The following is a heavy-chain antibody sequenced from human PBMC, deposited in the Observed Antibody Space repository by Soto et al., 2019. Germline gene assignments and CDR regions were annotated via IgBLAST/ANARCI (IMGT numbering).Heavy chain of an antibody. CDR3: ARHLTRGYSFLPDYYFDY. CDR2: IYYSGST. Sequence: NPSETLSLTCTVSGGSISSYYWSWIRQPPGKGLEWIGYIYYSGSTNYNPSLKSRLIISVDTSKSQFSLKLSSVTAADTAVYYCARHLTRGYSFLPDYYFDYWGQGTLVTVSS. D-gene: IGHD5-18*01. V-gene: IGHV4-59*08. CDR1: GGSISSYY. J-gene: IGHJ4*02.